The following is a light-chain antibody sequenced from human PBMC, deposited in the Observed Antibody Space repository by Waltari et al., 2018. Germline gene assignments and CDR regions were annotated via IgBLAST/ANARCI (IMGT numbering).Light chain of an antibody. CDR3: SSNAAGSSYVV. CDR1: SSEIGSYNL. J-gene: IGLJ2*01. CDR2: EVI. Sequence: QSALTHPASVSGSPGQSITLSCTGTSSEIGSYNLVPWYQQHPGKVPKLIIYEVIKRPSGISDRFSGSKSGNTASLTISGLQAEDEADYYCSSNAAGSSYVVFGGGTRLTVL. V-gene: IGLV2-23*02.